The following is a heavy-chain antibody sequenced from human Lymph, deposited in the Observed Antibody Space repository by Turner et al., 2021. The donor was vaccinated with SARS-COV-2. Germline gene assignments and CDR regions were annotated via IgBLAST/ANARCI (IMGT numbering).Heavy chain of an antibody. CDR3: ARETVNNWVDP. CDR2: IYYRGSN. V-gene: IGHV4-59*01. Sequence: QVQLQESGPRLVTPLETLSLPCTVSGGSMNSNYWSWIRQPPGKRLEWIGYIYYRGSNNDNPSLKSRVTISVDTSKNQFSLKLTSVTAADTAIYYCARETVNNWVDPWGQGILVTVSS. J-gene: IGHJ5*02. D-gene: IGHD2-21*02. CDR1: GGSMNSNY.